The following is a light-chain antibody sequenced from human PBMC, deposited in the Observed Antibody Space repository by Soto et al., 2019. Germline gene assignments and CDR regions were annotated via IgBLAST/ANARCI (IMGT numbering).Light chain of an antibody. V-gene: IGLV2-14*01. CDR3: TSYTSGSTNWV. CDR1: SSDVGGYNY. CDR2: EVS. Sequence: QSALTQPASVSGSPGRSITISCTGTSSDVGGYNYVSWYQQHPGKAPKLMIYEVSNRPSGVSNRFSGSKSGNTASLTISGLQAEDEADYYCTSYTSGSTNWVFGGGTKLTVL. J-gene: IGLJ3*02.